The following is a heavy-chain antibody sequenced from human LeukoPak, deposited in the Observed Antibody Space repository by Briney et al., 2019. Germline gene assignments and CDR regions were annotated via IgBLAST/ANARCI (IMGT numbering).Heavy chain of an antibody. CDR1: GFTFNRYG. V-gene: IGHV3-33*01. D-gene: IGHD2-15*01. Sequence: GGSLRLSCAASGFTFNRYGMHWVRQAPGKGLEWVAFTGPDGKKTFYGDSLNGRFTISRDNFEDTVFLQMNTMRAEDTAVYYCARQMVEGQQNYYMDVWGNGTTVIVSS. CDR3: ARQMVEGQQNYYMDV. J-gene: IGHJ6*03. CDR2: TGPDGKKT.